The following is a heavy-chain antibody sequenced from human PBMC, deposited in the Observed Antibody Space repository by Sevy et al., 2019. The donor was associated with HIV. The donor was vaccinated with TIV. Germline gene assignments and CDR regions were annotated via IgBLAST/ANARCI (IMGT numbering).Heavy chain of an antibody. V-gene: IGHV3-53*01. CDR2: IYSGGST. CDR1: GFTVSSNY. D-gene: IGHD2-15*01. Sequence: GGSLRLSCVASGFTVSSNYMSWVRQAPGKGLEWVSLIYSGGSTYYADSVKGRCNISRDNSKDTLYLQLTALRADDTAVYYCTGCPCSGDTCYSDYWGQGTLVTVSS. J-gene: IGHJ4*02. CDR3: TGCPCSGDTCYSDY.